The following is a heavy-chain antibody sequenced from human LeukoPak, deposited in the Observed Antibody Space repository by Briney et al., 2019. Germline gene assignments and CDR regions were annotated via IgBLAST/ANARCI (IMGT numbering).Heavy chain of an antibody. CDR1: GGSISSYY. CDR3: ARDGRGSTSLDN. D-gene: IGHD6-6*01. CDR2: MYYSGST. J-gene: IGHJ4*02. V-gene: IGHV4-59*12. Sequence: SETLSLTCTVSGGSISSYYWSWIRQPPGKGLEWIGYMYYSGSTNYNPSLKSRVTISVDTSKNQFSLKLSSVTAADTAVYYCARDGRGSTSLDNWGQGILVTVSS.